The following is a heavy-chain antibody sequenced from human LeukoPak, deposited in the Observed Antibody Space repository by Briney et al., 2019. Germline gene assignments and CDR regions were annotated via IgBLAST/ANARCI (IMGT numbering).Heavy chain of an antibody. CDR1: HGSISNYY. D-gene: IGHD1-26*01. J-gene: IGHJ1*01. CDR3: ARGGGSPEF. V-gene: IGHV4-59*01. Sequence: PSETLSLTCTVSHGSISNYYWSWIRQPPGKGLEWIGYIYYSGSTKYNPSLESRVTISVDTSKSQFSLKLSSVTTADTAVYYCARGGGSPEFWGQGTQVTVSS. CDR2: IYYSGST.